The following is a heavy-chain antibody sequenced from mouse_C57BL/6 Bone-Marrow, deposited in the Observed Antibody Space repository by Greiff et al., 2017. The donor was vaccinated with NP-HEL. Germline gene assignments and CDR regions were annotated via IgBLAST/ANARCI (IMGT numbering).Heavy chain of an antibody. CDR1: GFTFKDAY. J-gene: IGHJ2*01. V-gene: IGHV14-4*01. Sequence: EVQLQQSGAELVRPGASVKLSCTASGFTFKDAYMHWVKQRPEQGLEWIGWIDPVNGDTEYASKFQGKATITADTSSNTAYMQLSSLTSEDTAVYYCTPAQDYFDYWGQGTTLTVSS. D-gene: IGHD1-3*01. CDR3: TPAQDYFDY. CDR2: IDPVNGDT.